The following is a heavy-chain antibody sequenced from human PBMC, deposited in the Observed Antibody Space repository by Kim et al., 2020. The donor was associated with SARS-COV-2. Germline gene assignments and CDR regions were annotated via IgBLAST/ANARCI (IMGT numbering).Heavy chain of an antibody. D-gene: IGHD2-15*01. Sequence: GGSLRLSCAASGFTFTRVWLSWVRQAPGKGLEWVGRLRSRVDGGTADYAAPVKGRFTISRDDSKDTLHIQMNGLTTEDTAVYYCTTDYERIGGLCDGDICYPASLWGQGTLVTVSS. J-gene: IGHJ4*02. CDR3: TTDYERIGGLCDGDICYPASL. V-gene: IGHV3-15*01. CDR2: LRSRVDGGTA. CDR1: GFTFTRVW.